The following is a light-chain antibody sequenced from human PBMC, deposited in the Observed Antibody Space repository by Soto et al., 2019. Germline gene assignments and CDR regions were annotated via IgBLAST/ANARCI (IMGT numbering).Light chain of an antibody. CDR1: QIGSGNY. V-gene: IGKV3-20*01. J-gene: IGKJ1*01. Sequence: LVLTQSPGTLSLSPGETAALSCRASQIGSGNYLSWYQQKPGQAPRLLIYATSTRAPGIPDRVSGSGSATEFALTINRLEPEGCAVYFCQHFGYPQWTFGRGTKVDI. CDR2: ATS. CDR3: QHFGYPQWT.